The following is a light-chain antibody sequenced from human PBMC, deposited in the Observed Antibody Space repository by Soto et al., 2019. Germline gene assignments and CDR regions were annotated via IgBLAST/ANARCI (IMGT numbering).Light chain of an antibody. CDR2: DAS. Sequence: DIQMTQSPSTLSASVGDRVTITCRASQSIDSSLAWYQQKPRKGPKLLIYDASTLESGVPSRFSGSGFGTEFALTIRSLKPDDFATFYCQQYNSYGTFGQGT. J-gene: IGKJ2*01. CDR1: QSIDSS. CDR3: QQYNSYGT. V-gene: IGKV1-5*01.